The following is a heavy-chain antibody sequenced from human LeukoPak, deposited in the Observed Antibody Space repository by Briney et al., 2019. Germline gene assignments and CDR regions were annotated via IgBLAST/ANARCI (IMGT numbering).Heavy chain of an antibody. V-gene: IGHV4-31*03. CDR1: GGSISSGGYY. J-gene: IGHJ3*02. CDR3: ARGLQNDAFDI. Sequence: SETLSLTCTVSGGSISSGGYYWSWIRQHPGKGLEWIGYIHYTGSTYYNPSLKSRVTISVDTSKNQFSLKLSSVTAADTAVYYCARGLQNDAFDIWGQGTMVTVSS. CDR2: IHYTGST.